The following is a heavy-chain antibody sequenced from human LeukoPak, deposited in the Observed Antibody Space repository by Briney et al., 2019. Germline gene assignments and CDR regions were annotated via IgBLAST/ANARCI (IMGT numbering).Heavy chain of an antibody. V-gene: IGHV3-11*04. CDR3: AKERVRSSWYAADY. D-gene: IGHD6-13*01. Sequence: GGSLRLSCAASGFTFSDYYMSWIRQAPGKGLEWVSYISSSGSTIYYADSVKGRFTISRDNSKNTLYLQMNSLRAEDTAVYYCAKERVRSSWYAADYWGQGTLVTVSS. J-gene: IGHJ4*02. CDR2: ISSSGSTI. CDR1: GFTFSDYY.